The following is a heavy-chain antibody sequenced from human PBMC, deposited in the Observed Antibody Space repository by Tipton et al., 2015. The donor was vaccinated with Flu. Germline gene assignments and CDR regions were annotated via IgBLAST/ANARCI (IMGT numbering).Heavy chain of an antibody. CDR3: AREFSGYSGNLAALDT. V-gene: IGHV3-48*03. Sequence: SLRLSCSTSGFIFSGYEMTWVRQAPGKGLEWISYISNSGSTIRYADSVKGRFTISRDNAKNSLFLHMNNLRVEDTALYYCAREFSGYSGNLAALDTWGQGTMFTLSS. J-gene: IGHJ3*02. CDR1: GFIFSGYE. D-gene: IGHD5-12*01. CDR2: ISNSGSTI.